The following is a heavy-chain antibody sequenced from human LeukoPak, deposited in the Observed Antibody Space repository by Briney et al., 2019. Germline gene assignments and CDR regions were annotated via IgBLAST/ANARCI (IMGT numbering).Heavy chain of an antibody. D-gene: IGHD6-6*01. CDR3: ARAPRGYSSSYNWFDP. V-gene: IGHV4-59*01. CDR1: GFTFSSYW. CDR2: IYYSGST. J-gene: IGHJ5*02. Sequence: PGGSLRLSCAASGFTFSSYWMSWVRQAPGKGLEWIGYIYYSGSTNYNPSLKSRVTISVDTSKNQFSLKLSSVTAADAAVYYCARAPRGYSSSYNWFDPWGQGTLVTVSS.